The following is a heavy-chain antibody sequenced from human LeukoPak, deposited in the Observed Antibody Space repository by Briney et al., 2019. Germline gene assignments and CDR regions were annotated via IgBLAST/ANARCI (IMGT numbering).Heavy chain of an antibody. D-gene: IGHD3-10*01. V-gene: IGHV4-34*01. CDR3: ASLVVRGVYRYYYYYMDV. CDR1: GGSFSGYY. J-gene: IGHJ6*03. CDR2: INHSGST. Sequence: SETLSLTCAVYGGSFSGYYWSWIRQPPGKELEWIGEINHSGSTNYNPSLKSRVTISVDTSKNQFSLKLSSVTAADTAVYYCASLVVRGVYRYYYYYMDVWGKGTTVTVSS.